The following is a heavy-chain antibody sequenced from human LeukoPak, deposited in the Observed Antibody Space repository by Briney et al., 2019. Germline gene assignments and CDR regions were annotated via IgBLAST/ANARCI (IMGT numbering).Heavy chain of an antibody. CDR2: IKYDGSLK. V-gene: IGHV3-7*02. D-gene: IGHD3-22*01. CDR1: GFTFSSYG. J-gene: IGHJ4*02. CDR3: ASSHDSSGND. Sequence: GGSLRLSCAASGFTFSSYGMYWVRQAPGKGLEWVANIKYDGSLKFYGGSVKGRFTISRNNTKNSLYLGMNSLRVDDTALYFCASSHDSSGNDWGQGTMVTVSS.